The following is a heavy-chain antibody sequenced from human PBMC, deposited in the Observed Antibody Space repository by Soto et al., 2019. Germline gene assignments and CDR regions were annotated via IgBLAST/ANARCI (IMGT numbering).Heavy chain of an antibody. CDR2: LRFDGRNK. Sequence: GGSLRLSCTASGFTLSDYTIHWVRQAPGKGLEWVAALRFDGRNKYYADSVKGRFSISRDSLRNTLEMNTLRDDDTAVYYCARDDVYCGGGRCFGVPMDVWGKGTTVTVS. J-gene: IGHJ6*03. V-gene: IGHV3-30*04. CDR3: ARDDVYCGGGRCFGVPMDV. CDR1: GFTLSDYT. D-gene: IGHD2-15*01.